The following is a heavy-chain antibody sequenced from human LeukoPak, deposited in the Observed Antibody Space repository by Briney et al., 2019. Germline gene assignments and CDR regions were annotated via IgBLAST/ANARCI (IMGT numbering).Heavy chain of an antibody. CDR3: AKDSRVVSSLNYFDY. CDR1: GFTFSSYA. CDR2: ISYDGSNK. J-gene: IGHJ4*02. D-gene: IGHD2-2*01. Sequence: PGGSLRLSCAASGFTFSSYAMSWVRQAPGKGLEWVAVISYDGSNKYYADSVKGRFTISRDNSKNTLYLQMNSLRAEDTAVYYCAKDSRVVSSLNYFDYWGQGTLVTVSS. V-gene: IGHV3-30*18.